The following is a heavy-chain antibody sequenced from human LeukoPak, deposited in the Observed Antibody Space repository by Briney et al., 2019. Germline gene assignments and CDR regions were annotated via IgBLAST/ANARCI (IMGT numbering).Heavy chain of an antibody. CDR3: ARGYGDPTVGDWFDP. CDR2: IYHSGST. CDR1: GVSISSGGYS. Sequence: SQTLSLTCAVSGVSISSGGYSWSWIRQPPGKGLEWNGYIYHSGSTYYNPSLKSRVTISVDRSKNQFSLKLSSVTAADTAVYYCARGYGDPTVGDWFDPWGQGTLVTVSS. J-gene: IGHJ5*02. V-gene: IGHV4-30-2*01. D-gene: IGHD3-16*01.